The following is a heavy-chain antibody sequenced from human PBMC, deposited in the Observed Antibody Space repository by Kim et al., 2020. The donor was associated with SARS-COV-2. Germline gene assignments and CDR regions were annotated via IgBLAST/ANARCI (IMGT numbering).Heavy chain of an antibody. J-gene: IGHJ4*02. CDR3: ARDARNYPDY. CDR2: TI. Sequence: TIYYADSVKVRFTISRDSATNSLYLQMNSLRDEDTAVYYCARDARNYPDYWGQGTLVTVSS. V-gene: IGHV3-48*02.